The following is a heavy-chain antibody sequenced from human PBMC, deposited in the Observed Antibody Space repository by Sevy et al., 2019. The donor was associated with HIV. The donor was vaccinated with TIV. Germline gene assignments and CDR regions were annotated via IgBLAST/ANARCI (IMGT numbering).Heavy chain of an antibody. Sequence: GGSLRLSCAASGFTFSSYSMSWVRQAPGKGLEWVSAISGSGGSTYYADSVKGRFTISRDNSKNTLYLQMNSLRAEDTAVYYCAKGADYDYNWGSYRYYYLDYWGQGTLVTVSS. D-gene: IGHD3-16*02. CDR1: GFTFSSYS. CDR3: AKGADYDYNWGSYRYYYLDY. CDR2: ISGSGGST. V-gene: IGHV3-23*01. J-gene: IGHJ4*02.